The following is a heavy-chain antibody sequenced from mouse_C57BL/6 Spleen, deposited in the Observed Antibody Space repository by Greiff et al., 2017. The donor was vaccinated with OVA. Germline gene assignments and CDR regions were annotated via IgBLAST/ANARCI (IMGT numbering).Heavy chain of an antibody. J-gene: IGHJ4*01. V-gene: IGHV10-1*01. Sequence: EVHLVESGGGLVQPKGSLKLSCAASGFSFTTYAMNWVRQAPGKGLEWVARIRSKSNNYATYYADSVKDRFTISRDDSESMLYLQMDNLETEDTAMYYCVGHDPYYAMDYWGQGTSVTVSS. CDR3: VGHDPYYAMDY. CDR1: GFSFTTYA. CDR2: IRSKSNNYAT.